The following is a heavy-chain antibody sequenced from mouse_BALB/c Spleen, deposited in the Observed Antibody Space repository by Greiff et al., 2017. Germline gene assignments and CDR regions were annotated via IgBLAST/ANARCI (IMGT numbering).Heavy chain of an antibody. CDR3: ASRNYGSRGGYAMDY. CDR2: ISSGGSYT. CDR1: GFTFSSYA. J-gene: IGHJ4*01. D-gene: IGHD1-1*01. Sequence: EVQRVKSGGGLVKPGGSLKLSCAASGFTFSSYAMSWVRQTPGKRLEWVATISSGGSYTYYPDSVKGRFTISRDNAKNTLYLQMSSLRSEDTAMYYCASRNYGSRGGYAMDYWGQGTSVTVSS. V-gene: IGHV5-9-3*01.